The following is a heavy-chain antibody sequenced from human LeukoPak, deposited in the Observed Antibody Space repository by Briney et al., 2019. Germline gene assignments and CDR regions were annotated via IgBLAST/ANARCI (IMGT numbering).Heavy chain of an antibody. J-gene: IGHJ4*02. D-gene: IGHD3-16*02. CDR2: ISYDGSNK. CDR1: GFTFSSYA. CDR3: AREGRLGELSPMDC. Sequence: GRSLRLSCAASGFTFSSYAMHWVRQAPGKGLEWVAVISYDGSNKYYADSVKGRFTISRDNSKNTLYLQMNSLRAEDTAVYYCAREGRLGELSPMDCWGQGTLVTVSS. V-gene: IGHV3-30-3*01.